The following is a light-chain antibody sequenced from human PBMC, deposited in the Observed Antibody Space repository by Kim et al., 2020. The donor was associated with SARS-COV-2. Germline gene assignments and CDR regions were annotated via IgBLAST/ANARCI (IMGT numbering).Light chain of an antibody. CDR3: AAWDDSLNGRV. CDR1: SSHIGSNP. J-gene: IGLJ3*02. V-gene: IGLV1-44*01. CDR2: SNN. Sequence: GQRFTIPCSGSSSHIGSNPISWYQQVPGTAPKLLIYSNNQRPSGVPDRFSGSKSGTSASLDISGLQSEDEGDYYCAAWDDSLNGRVFGGGTQLTVL.